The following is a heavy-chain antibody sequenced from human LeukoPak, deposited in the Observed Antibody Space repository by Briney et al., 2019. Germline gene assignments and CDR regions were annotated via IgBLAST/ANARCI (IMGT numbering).Heavy chain of an antibody. Sequence: GASVKVSCKASGYTFTGYYMHWVRQAPGQGLEWMGWINPNSGGTNYAQKFQGRVTMTRDTSISTAYMELSSLRSEDTAVYYCASSYSSSLYYYYMDVWGKGTTVTISS. CDR2: INPNSGGT. V-gene: IGHV1-2*02. D-gene: IGHD6-13*01. J-gene: IGHJ6*03. CDR3: ASSYSSSLYYYYMDV. CDR1: GYTFTGYY.